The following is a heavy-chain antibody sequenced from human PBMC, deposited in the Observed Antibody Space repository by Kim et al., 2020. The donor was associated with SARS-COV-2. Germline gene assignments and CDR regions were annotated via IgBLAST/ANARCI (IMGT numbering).Heavy chain of an antibody. J-gene: IGHJ5*02. CDR2: ISAYNGNT. D-gene: IGHD5-12*01. Sequence: ASVKVSCKASGYTFTSYGISWVRQAPGQGLEWMGWISAYNGNTNYAQKLQGRVTMTTDTSTSTAYMELRSLRSDDTAVYYCARDGRDGYNFRDNWFDPWGQGTLVTVSS. CDR3: ARDGRDGYNFRDNWFDP. V-gene: IGHV1-18*01. CDR1: GYTFTSYG.